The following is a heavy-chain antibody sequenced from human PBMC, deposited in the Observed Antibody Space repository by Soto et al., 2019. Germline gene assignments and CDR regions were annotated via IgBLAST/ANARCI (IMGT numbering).Heavy chain of an antibody. J-gene: IGHJ6*03. Sequence: SGPTLVNPTQTLTLTCTFSGFSLSTSGMCVSWIRQPPGKALEWLARIDWDDDKYYSTSLKTRLTISKDTSKNQVVLTMTNMDPVDTATYYCARSWSGYRQYYYYYYMDVWGKGTTVTVSS. CDR3: ARSWSGYRQYYYYYYMDV. V-gene: IGHV2-70*11. D-gene: IGHD3-3*01. CDR1: GFSLSTSGMC. CDR2: IDWDDDK.